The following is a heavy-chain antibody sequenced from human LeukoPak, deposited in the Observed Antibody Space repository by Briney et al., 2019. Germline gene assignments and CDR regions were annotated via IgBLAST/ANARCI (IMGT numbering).Heavy chain of an antibody. V-gene: IGHV1-18*01. D-gene: IGHD1-7*01. CDR2: ISAYNGNT. Sequence: GASVRVSGSAFDYTFTSSGISWVSQAPGQGRGGWGWISAYNGNTNYAQKHQVRVTMTTDTSTSTAYMELRSLRSDDTAVYYCARHPTRNNNWNFSYWGQGNLVTVSS. CDR1: DYTFTSSG. CDR3: ARHPTRNNNWNFSY. J-gene: IGHJ4*02.